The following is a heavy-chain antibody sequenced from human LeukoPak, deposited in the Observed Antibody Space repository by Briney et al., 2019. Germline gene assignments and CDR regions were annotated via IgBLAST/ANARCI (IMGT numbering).Heavy chain of an antibody. CDR3: ARVNCSSTSCYWVDAFDI. D-gene: IGHD2-2*01. Sequence: GESLKISCKGSGYSFTSYWIGWVRQMPGKGPEWMGIIYPGDSDTRYSPSFQGRVTISADKSISTAYLQWSSLKASDTAMYYCARVNCSSTSCYWVDAFDIWGQGTMVTVSS. CDR1: GYSFTSYW. CDR2: IYPGDSDT. J-gene: IGHJ3*02. V-gene: IGHV5-51*01.